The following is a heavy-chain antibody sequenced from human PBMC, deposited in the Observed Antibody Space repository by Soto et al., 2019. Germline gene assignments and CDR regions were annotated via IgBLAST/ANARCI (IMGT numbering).Heavy chain of an antibody. Sequence: EVQLVESGGGLVKPGGSLRLSCAASGFTFSSYSMNWVRQAPGKGLEWVSSISSSSSYLYYADSVKGRFTISRDNAKNSLYLQMNSLRAEDTAVYYCARGCSSTSCYVDYYYYYGMDVWGQGTTVTVS. CDR2: ISSSSSYL. CDR3: ARGCSSTSCYVDYYYYYGMDV. D-gene: IGHD2-2*01. V-gene: IGHV3-21*01. CDR1: GFTFSSYS. J-gene: IGHJ6*02.